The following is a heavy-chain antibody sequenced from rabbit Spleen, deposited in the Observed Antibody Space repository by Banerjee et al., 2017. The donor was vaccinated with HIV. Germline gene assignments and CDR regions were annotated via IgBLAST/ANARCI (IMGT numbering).Heavy chain of an antibody. J-gene: IGHJ4*01. V-gene: IGHV1S7*01. D-gene: IGHD1-1*01. CDR1: GFTLSSYY. CDR2: IDPVFGIT. CDR3: ARDLDGVIGWNFNL. Sequence: HLKESGGGLVQPGGSLKLSCKASGFTLSSYYMNWVRQAPGKGLEWIGYIDPVFGITYYANWVNGRFSISRENAQNTVFLQMTSLTAADTATYFCARDLDGVIGWNFNLWGPGTLVTVS.